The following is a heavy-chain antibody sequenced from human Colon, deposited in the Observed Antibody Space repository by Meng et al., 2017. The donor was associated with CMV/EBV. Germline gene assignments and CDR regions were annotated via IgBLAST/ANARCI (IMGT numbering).Heavy chain of an antibody. D-gene: IGHD3-3*01. J-gene: IGHJ6*02. CDR3: ARTIRPGYDFGTAYYGMDV. CDR2: IRNDGGER. CDR1: GFSFSTYW. V-gene: IGHV3-7*01. Sequence: GGSLRLSCAASGFSFSTYWMTWVRQAPGKGLEWVANIRNDGGERNYVDSVKGRFTISRDNAKNSLYLEMDSLRVEDTAVYYCARTIRPGYDFGTAYYGMDVWGQGTTVTVSS.